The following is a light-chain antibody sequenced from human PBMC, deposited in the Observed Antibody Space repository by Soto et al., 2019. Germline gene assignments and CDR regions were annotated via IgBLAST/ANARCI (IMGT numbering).Light chain of an antibody. J-gene: IGKJ4*01. CDR3: QQYDKFPVT. CDR2: DAS. V-gene: IGKV1-33*01. CDR1: QDISNY. Sequence: DIQMTQSPSSLSASVGDRVTIACQASQDISNYLNWYQQKPGKAPKLLIYDASNVKTGVPSRFSGSGYGTHFTLTISSLQPEDIATYYCQQYDKFPVTFGGGTKVEIK.